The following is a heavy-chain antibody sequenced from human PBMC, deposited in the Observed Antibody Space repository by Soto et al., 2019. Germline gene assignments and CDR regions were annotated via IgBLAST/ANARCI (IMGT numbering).Heavy chain of an antibody. D-gene: IGHD2-21*01. CDR3: AKDLHIGGGMAV. CDR2: VSWNGSRP. CDR1: RFTFSNSD. Sequence: GGSLRLSCAASRFTFSNSDVNWVHQAPGKGLEWVSGVSWNGSRPHYADSVKGRFTISRDNSKNTLYLQMNSLRAEDTAVYYCAKDLHIGGGMAVWGQGTTVTVSS. V-gene: IGHV3-35*01. J-gene: IGHJ6*02.